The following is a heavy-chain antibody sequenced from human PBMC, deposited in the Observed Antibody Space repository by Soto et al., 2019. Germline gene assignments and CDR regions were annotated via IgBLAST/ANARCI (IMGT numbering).Heavy chain of an antibody. Sequence: GGSLRLSCAASGFTVSSNYMSWVRQAPGKGLEWVSVIYSGGSTYYADSVKGRFTISRDNSKNTLYLQMNSLRAEDTAVYYCARGGRNYDILTGYYPTYYYYYMDVWGKGTTVTVSS. J-gene: IGHJ6*03. CDR1: GFTVSSNY. CDR3: ARGGRNYDILTGYYPTYYYYYMDV. CDR2: IYSGGST. D-gene: IGHD3-9*01. V-gene: IGHV3-66*01.